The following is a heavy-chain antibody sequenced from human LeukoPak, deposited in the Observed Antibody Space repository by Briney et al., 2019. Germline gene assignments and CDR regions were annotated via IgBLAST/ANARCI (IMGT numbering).Heavy chain of an antibody. CDR1: GFTFRDYW. Sequence: GGSLRLSCVASGFTFRDYWMTWVRQAPGKGLEWVANIKEDGSQINHVDSVKGRFTISRDNAKNSLYLQMNSLRVEDTAVYYCAKHKIAWRTFDCWGQGTLVTVSA. V-gene: IGHV3-7*01. J-gene: IGHJ4*02. D-gene: IGHD1/OR15-1a*01. CDR3: AKHKIAWRTFDC. CDR2: IKEDGSQI.